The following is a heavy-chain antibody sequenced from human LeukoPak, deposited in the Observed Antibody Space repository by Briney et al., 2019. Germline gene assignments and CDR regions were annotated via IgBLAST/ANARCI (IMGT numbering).Heavy chain of an antibody. CDR2: ISGSGGST. D-gene: IGHD3-22*01. J-gene: IGHJ4*02. Sequence: GGTLRLSCAASGFTFSSYGMSWVRQAPGKGLEWVSAISGSGGSTYYADSVKGRFTISRDNSKNTLYLQMNSLRAEDTAVYYCAKSHYYDSSGYWYRSYYFDYWGQGTLVTVSS. CDR3: AKSHYYDSSGYWYRSYYFDY. V-gene: IGHV3-23*01. CDR1: GFTFSSYG.